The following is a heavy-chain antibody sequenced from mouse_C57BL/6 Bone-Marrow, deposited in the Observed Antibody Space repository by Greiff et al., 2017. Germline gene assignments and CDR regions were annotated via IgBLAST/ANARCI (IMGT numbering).Heavy chain of an antibody. CDR1: GYTFTSYG. J-gene: IGHJ4*01. CDR3: ASRVFDYYGSSLYAMDY. Sequence: QVQLQQSGAELARPGASVKLSCKASGYTFTSYGISWVKQRTGQGLEWIGESYPRSGNTYYNEKFKGKATLTADKSSNTAYMELRSLTSDDSAVYFCASRVFDYYGSSLYAMDYWGQGTSVTVSS. V-gene: IGHV1-81*01. D-gene: IGHD1-1*01. CDR2: SYPRSGNT.